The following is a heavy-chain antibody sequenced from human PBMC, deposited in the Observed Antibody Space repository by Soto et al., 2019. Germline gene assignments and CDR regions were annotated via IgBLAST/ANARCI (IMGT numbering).Heavy chain of an antibody. CDR3: ARAGCDGGSCYTLVGLRYGMDV. V-gene: IGHV3-30-3*01. D-gene: IGHD2-15*01. CDR2: ISYDGNNK. CDR1: GFILSTYA. Sequence: QVQLVESGGCVVQPGRSLRLSCAASGFILSTYAMYWVRQAPGKGLEWVAVISYDGNNKYYADSVKGRFTISRDNSKNTLYLQMKRLRAEDTAVYYCARAGCDGGSCYTLVGLRYGMDVWGQGTTVTVSS. J-gene: IGHJ6*02.